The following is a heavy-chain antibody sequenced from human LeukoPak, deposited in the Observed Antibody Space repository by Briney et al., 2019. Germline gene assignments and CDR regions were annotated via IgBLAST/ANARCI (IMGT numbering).Heavy chain of an antibody. J-gene: IGHJ4*02. CDR2: IYYSGST. V-gene: IGHV4-30-4*01. D-gene: IGHD4/OR15-4a*01. CDR1: GGSISSGDYY. Sequence: PSETLSLTCTVSGGSISSGDYYWSWIRQPPGKGLEWIGYIYYSGSTYYNPSLKSRVTMSVDTSKNQFSLKLSSVTAVDTAVYYCARELTYADYWGQGTLVTVSS. CDR3: ARELTYADY.